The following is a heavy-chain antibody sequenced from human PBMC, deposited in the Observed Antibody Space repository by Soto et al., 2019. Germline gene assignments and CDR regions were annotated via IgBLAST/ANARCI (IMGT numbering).Heavy chain of an antibody. CDR1: GFTFNNFA. Sequence: EVQLLESGGDLVQPGGSLRLSCAASGFTFNNFAMNWVRQAPGKGLEWVSYISGNGGGTYYADSVKGRFVISRHNSKNTLYLQMNSLRVEDTAVYYCVKARNGYYTLFDVWGQATMVTVSS. CDR2: ISGNGGGT. CDR3: VKARNGYYTLFDV. V-gene: IGHV3-23*01. D-gene: IGHD3-22*01. J-gene: IGHJ3*01.